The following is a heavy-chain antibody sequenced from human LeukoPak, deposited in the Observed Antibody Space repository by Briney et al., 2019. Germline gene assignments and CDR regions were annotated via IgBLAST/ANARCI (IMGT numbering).Heavy chain of an antibody. Sequence: GASVKVSCNASGYTFTNYGISWVRQAPGQGLEWMGWISIYNGNTDYAQKLRGRVTMTTDTSTSTAYMELRSLRSDDTAVYYCARITYDFWSGYYMPDDPWGQGTLVTVSS. CDR3: ARITYDFWSGYYMPDDP. D-gene: IGHD3-3*01. CDR1: GYTFTNYG. J-gene: IGHJ5*02. CDR2: ISIYNGNT. V-gene: IGHV1-18*01.